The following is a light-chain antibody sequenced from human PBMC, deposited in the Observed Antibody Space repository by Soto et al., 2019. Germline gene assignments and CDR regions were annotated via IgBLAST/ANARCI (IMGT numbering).Light chain of an antibody. CDR1: QSISSY. V-gene: IGKV1-39*01. J-gene: IGKJ1*01. Sequence: IPMTQSPSSLSAAVEDRVTITCRASQSISSYLNWYQQKPGKAPKLLIYAASSLQSGVPSRFSGSGSGTDLTLTISSLQPEDFATYYCQQSYSTPRTFGQGTKVEIK. CDR2: AAS. CDR3: QQSYSTPRT.